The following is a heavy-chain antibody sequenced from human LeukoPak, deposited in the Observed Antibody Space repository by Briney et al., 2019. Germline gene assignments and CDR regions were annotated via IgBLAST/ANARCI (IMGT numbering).Heavy chain of an antibody. CDR3: AKMASSSSRHETYFDL. CDR1: GFKYGDFA. J-gene: IGHJ4*02. V-gene: IGHV3-9*01. D-gene: IGHD6-13*01. Sequence: GRSLRLSCAASGFKYGDFAMHWVRQAPGKGLEWVAYISWNSGGIHYLDSVKGRFTISRDNRRNSLYLQMNSLRAEDTAFYYCAKMASSSSRHETYFDLWARELWSPSRQ. CDR2: ISWNSGGI.